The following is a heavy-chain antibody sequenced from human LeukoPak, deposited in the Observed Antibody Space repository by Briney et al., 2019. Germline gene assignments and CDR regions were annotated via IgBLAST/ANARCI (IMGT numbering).Heavy chain of an antibody. CDR2: IYHTGYT. CDR1: DYSISSVYY. D-gene: IGHD6-19*01. V-gene: IGHV4-38-2*02. Sequence: SETLSLTCNVSDYSISSVYYWGWIRQSPGKGLEWIGSIYHTGYTYYNLSLKSRITISLETSRTQFSLKLNSVTAADTAVYFCVTTGHSSGWQFDYWGQGTLVTVSS. J-gene: IGHJ4*02. CDR3: VTTGHSSGWQFDY.